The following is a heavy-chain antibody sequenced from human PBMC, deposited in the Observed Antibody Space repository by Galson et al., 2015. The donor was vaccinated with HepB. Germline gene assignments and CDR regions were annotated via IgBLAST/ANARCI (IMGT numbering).Heavy chain of an antibody. D-gene: IGHD3-10*01. CDR2: IKQDGSEK. CDR3: ARSLGRRGVDPQPYYFDY. Sequence: SLRLSCAASGFTFSSYWMSWVRQAPGKGLEWVASIKQDGSEKYYVDSVKGRFTISRDNAKNSLYLQLNSLRDEDTAVYYCARSLGRRGVDPQPYYFDYWGQGTLVTVSS. J-gene: IGHJ4*02. CDR1: GFTFSSYW. V-gene: IGHV3-7*01.